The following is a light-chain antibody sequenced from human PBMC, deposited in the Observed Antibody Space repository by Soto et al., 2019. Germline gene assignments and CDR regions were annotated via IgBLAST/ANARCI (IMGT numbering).Light chain of an antibody. CDR3: LQHNSYPRT. Sequence: DIQMTQSPSSLSASVGDRVTIPCRASQGISNDLAWYQQKPGKAPKRLIYEASILQSGVPSRFXXXXXXTEXTXXISXXQPXXXATYYCLQHNSYPRTFGGGTKVEIK. CDR1: QGISND. CDR2: EAS. J-gene: IGKJ4*01. V-gene: IGKV1-17*01.